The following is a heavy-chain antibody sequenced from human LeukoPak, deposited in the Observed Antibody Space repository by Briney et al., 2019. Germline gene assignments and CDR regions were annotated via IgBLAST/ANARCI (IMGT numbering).Heavy chain of an antibody. V-gene: IGHV5-51*01. CDR3: ARHLGAVRGEIDS. D-gene: IGHD3-10*01. CDR2: IHPGDSET. J-gene: IGHJ4*02. CDR1: GYSFTNYW. Sequence: ASVKVSCKASGYSFTNYWIGWVRQKPGQGLGWVWIIHPGDSETRYSPSFQGQVTISVDKTISTAYLQWSSLKASDIAMYYCARHLGAVRGEIDSWGQGTLVTVSS.